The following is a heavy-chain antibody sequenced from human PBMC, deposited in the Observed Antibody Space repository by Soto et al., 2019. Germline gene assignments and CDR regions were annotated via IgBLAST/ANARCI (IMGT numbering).Heavy chain of an antibody. D-gene: IGHD5-18*01. Sequence: QVQLVESGGGVVQPGRSLRLSCAASGFTFSSYPMHWVRQAPGKGLEWVAVISYDGSNKYYAGSVNGRFTISRDNSKNTLYLQMNSLRAEDTAVYYCARDRSYGAYFDYWGQGTLVTVSS. J-gene: IGHJ4*02. CDR2: ISYDGSNK. CDR3: ARDRSYGAYFDY. V-gene: IGHV3-30-3*01. CDR1: GFTFSSYP.